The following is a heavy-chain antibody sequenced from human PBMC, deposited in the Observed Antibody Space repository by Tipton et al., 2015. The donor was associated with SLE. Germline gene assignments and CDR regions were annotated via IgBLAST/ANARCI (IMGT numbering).Heavy chain of an antibody. CDR1: GGSISSSSYY. Sequence: LRLSCTVSGGSISSSSYYWGWIRQPPGKGLEWIGSIYYSGSTYYNPSLKSRVTMSVDTSKNQFSLKLSSVTAADTAVYYCARDGDRIPIYCGGDCYPDAFDIWGQGTMVTVSS. V-gene: IGHV4-39*07. CDR3: ARDGDRIPIYCGGDCYPDAFDI. D-gene: IGHD2-21*02. J-gene: IGHJ3*02. CDR2: IYYSGST.